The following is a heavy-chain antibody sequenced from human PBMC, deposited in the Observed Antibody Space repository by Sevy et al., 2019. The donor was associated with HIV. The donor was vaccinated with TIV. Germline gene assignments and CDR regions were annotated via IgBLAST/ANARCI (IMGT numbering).Heavy chain of an antibody. D-gene: IGHD4-17*01. CDR2: ISGSDDAI. V-gene: IGHV3-11*01. J-gene: IGHJ6*02. CDR1: GFILSDYY. Sequence: GGSLRLSCAASGFILSDYYMSWIRQRPGKGLEWISYISGSDDAIYYAESVKGRFTISRDNTKNSLYLQINSLRVEDTAVYYCARDHVKDGDLGDYYYFAMDVWGQGTTVTVSS. CDR3: ARDHVKDGDLGDYYYFAMDV.